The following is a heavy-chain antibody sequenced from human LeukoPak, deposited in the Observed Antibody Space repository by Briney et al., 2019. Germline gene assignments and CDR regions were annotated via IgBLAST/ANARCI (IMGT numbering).Heavy chain of an antibody. CDR2: ISGSGGST. J-gene: IGHJ4*02. CDR3: ARGHDSSGYYYFDY. Sequence: GGSLRLSCAASGFTFSTYTMSWVRQAPGKGLEWVSLISGSGGSTYYADSVKGRFTISRDNSKNTLYLQMNSLRVEDTAVYYCARGHDSSGYYYFDYWGQGTLVTVSS. V-gene: IGHV3-23*01. CDR1: GFTFSTYT. D-gene: IGHD3-22*01.